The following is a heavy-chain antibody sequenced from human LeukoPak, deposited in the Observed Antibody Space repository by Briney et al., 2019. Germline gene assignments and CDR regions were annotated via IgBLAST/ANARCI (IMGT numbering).Heavy chain of an antibody. Sequence: PGGSLRLSCAASGFTVSSNYMSWVRQAPGKGLEWVSVIYSGGSTYYADSVKGRFTISRDNSKNTLYLQMNSLRAEDTAVYYCAKDPPLWFGELGIDYWGQGTLVTVSS. V-gene: IGHV3-53*01. CDR3: AKDPPLWFGELGIDY. CDR1: GFTVSSNY. D-gene: IGHD3-10*01. CDR2: IYSGGST. J-gene: IGHJ4*02.